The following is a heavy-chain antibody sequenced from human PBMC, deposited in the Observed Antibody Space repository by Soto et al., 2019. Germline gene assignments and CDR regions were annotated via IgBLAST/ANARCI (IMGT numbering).Heavy chain of an antibody. CDR2: IIPIFGTA. Sequence: QVQLVQSGAEVKKPGSSVKVSCKASGGTFSSYAISWVRQAPGQGLEWMGGIIPIFGTANYAQKFQGRVTITADESTSTGYMELSSLRSEATAVYYCAREPPLANFGELMYYYYGMDVWGQGTTVTVSS. CDR1: GGTFSSYA. CDR3: AREPPLANFGELMYYYYGMDV. J-gene: IGHJ6*02. V-gene: IGHV1-69*01. D-gene: IGHD3-10*01.